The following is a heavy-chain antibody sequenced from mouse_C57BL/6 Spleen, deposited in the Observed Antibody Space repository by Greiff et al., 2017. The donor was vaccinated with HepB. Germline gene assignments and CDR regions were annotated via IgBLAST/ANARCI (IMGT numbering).Heavy chain of an antibody. CDR2: IYPGSGST. Sequence: QVQLQQPGAELVKPGASVKMSCKASGYTFTSYWITWVKQRPGQGLEWIGDIYPGSGSTNYNEKFKSKATLTVDTSSSTADMQLSSLTSEDSAVYYCAREDYGSSSPFDYWGQGTTLTVSS. V-gene: IGHV1-55*01. D-gene: IGHD1-1*01. CDR3: AREDYGSSSPFDY. CDR1: GYTFTSYW. J-gene: IGHJ2*01.